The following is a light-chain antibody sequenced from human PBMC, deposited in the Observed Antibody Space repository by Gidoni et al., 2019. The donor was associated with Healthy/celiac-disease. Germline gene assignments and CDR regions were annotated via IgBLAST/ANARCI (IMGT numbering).Light chain of an antibody. CDR1: QDISNY. Sequence: DIQMTQSPSSLSASVGDRVTITCQASQDISNYLNWYQQKPGKAPKLLIYDASNLETGVPSRFSGSGSGTDFTFTISSLPPDDIATYYCQQYDNLPRSFGQGTKLEIK. V-gene: IGKV1-33*01. CDR2: DAS. J-gene: IGKJ2*04. CDR3: QQYDNLPRS.